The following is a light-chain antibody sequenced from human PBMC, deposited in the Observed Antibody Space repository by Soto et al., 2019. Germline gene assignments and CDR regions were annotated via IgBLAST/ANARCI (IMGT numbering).Light chain of an antibody. V-gene: IGKV3-20*01. CDR3: HQYGSSPRT. CDR1: QSVSNNY. CDR2: GAS. Sequence: EIVMTQSPATLSVSPGERATLSCRASQSVSNNYLAWYQQKPGQAPRLLIYGASNRATGIPDRFSGSGSGTDFTLTITRLEPEDFAVYYCHQYGSSPRTFGQGTKVDNK. J-gene: IGKJ1*01.